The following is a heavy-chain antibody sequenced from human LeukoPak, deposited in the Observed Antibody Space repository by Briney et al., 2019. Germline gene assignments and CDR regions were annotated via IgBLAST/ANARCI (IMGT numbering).Heavy chain of an antibody. CDR2: IGSSSSFI. Sequence: PGGSLRLSCAASGFTFSSYTMNWVRQAPGKGLEWVSSIGSSSSFIYYADSLKGRFTISRDNAKNSLYLQMNSLRAEDTAVYYCAKRYCSGGNCYQFDYWGQGTLVIVSS. V-gene: IGHV3-21*01. J-gene: IGHJ4*02. CDR1: GFTFSSYT. D-gene: IGHD2-15*01. CDR3: AKRYCSGGNCYQFDY.